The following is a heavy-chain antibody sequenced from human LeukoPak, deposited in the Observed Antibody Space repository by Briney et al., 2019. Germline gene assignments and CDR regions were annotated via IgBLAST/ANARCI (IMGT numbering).Heavy chain of an antibody. CDR2: INHSGST. Sequence: SETLSLTCAVCGGSFSGYYWSWIRQPPGKGLEWIGEINHSGSTNYNPSLKSRVTISVDTSKNQFSLKLSSVTAADTAVYYCARGRSSRNRPRLDYWGQGTLVTVSS. D-gene: IGHD1-14*01. CDR1: GGSFSGYY. V-gene: IGHV4-34*01. J-gene: IGHJ4*02. CDR3: ARGRSSRNRPRLDY.